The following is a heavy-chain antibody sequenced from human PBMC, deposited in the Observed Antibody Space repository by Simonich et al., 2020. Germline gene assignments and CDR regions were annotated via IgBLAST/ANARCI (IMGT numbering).Heavy chain of an antibody. CDR3: ARPLGIVWAFDI. J-gene: IGHJ3*02. CDR1: GGSFSGYY. D-gene: IGHD3-16*01. CDR2: INHSGSN. V-gene: IGHV4-34*01. Sequence: QVQLQQWGAGLLNPSATLSLTCAVYGGSFSGYYWSWIRQPPGKGLEWIGKINHSGSNNYNPSLKSRVTISVDTAKNQFSLKLSSVTAADTAVYYCARPLGIVWAFDIWGQGTMVTVSS.